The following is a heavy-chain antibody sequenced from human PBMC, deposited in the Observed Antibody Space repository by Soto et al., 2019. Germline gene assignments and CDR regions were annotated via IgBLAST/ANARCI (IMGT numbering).Heavy chain of an antibody. CDR3: AAVWNWALDAFDI. V-gene: IGHV1-46*01. J-gene: IGHJ3*02. Sequence: GASVKVSCKASGYTFTSYYMHWVRQAPGQGLEWMGIINPSGGSTSYAQKFQERVTITRDMSTSTAYMELSSLRSEDTAVYYCAAVWNWALDAFDIWGQGTMVTVSS. D-gene: IGHD1-7*01. CDR1: GYTFTSYY. CDR2: INPSGGST.